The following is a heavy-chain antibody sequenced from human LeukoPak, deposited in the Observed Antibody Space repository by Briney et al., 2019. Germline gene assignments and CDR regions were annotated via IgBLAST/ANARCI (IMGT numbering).Heavy chain of an antibody. V-gene: IGHV3-21*01. CDR3: ARDLVHDSSGYHYD. D-gene: IGHD3-22*01. CDR2: ISSSSSYI. CDR1: GSTFNSYS. J-gene: IGHJ4*02. Sequence: PGGSLRLSCAASGSTFNSYSTNWVRQAPGKGPEWVSSISSSSSYIYYADSVKGRFTISRDNAKNSLYLQMNSLRAEDTAVYYCARDLVHDSSGYHYDWGQGTLVTVSS.